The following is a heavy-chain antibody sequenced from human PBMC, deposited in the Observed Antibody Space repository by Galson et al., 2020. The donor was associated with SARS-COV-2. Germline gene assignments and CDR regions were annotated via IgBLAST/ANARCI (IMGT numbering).Heavy chain of an antibody. V-gene: IGHV3-21*01. CDR3: ARDLRYDSSGYDY. Sequence: AGGSLRLSCAASGFTFNTYSMNWVRQAPGKGLEWVSSISGSGDYIFYADSVKGRFTISRDNAKNSLYLQMDSLRAEDTAVYYCARDLRYDSSGYDYWGQGTLVTVSS. CDR1: GFTFNTYS. CDR2: ISGSGDYI. J-gene: IGHJ4*02. D-gene: IGHD3-22*01.